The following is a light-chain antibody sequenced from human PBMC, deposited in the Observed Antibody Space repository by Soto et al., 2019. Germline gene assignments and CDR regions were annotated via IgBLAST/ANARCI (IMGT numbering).Light chain of an antibody. CDR2: DAS. J-gene: IGKJ1*01. CDR1: QNINRW. Sequence: DIQMTQSPSTLSASVGDRVTINCRASQNINRWLAWFQQKPGKAPKLLIYDASTLEYGVPSRFSGSGSGTEFRLTISSLQTDDFAIYFCQHYKSFSTWTFGQGTKVEI. V-gene: IGKV1-5*01. CDR3: QHYKSFSTWT.